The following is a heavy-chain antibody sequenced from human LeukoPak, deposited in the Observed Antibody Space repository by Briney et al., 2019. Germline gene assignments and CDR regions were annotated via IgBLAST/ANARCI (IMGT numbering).Heavy chain of an antibody. D-gene: IGHD1-26*01. CDR3: ARDDGATQITDY. Sequence: PGRSLRLSCAASGFTFSSYSMNWVRQAPGKGLEWVSSISSSSSYIYYADSVKGRFTISRDNAKDSLYLQMNSLRAEDTAVYYCARDDGATQITDYWGQGTLVTVSS. CDR2: ISSSSSYI. V-gene: IGHV3-21*01. J-gene: IGHJ4*02. CDR1: GFTFSSYS.